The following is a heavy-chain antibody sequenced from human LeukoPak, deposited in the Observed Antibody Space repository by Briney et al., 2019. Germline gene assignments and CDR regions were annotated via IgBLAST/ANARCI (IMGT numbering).Heavy chain of an antibody. J-gene: IGHJ6*02. D-gene: IGHD2-2*01. CDR3: AGDGIVVVPAARPYYYYYGMDV. V-gene: IGHV3-30-3*01. CDR1: GFTFSSYA. Sequence: PGRSLRLSCAASGFTFSSYAMHWVRQAPGKGLEWVAVISYDGSNKYYADSVKGRFTISRDNSKNTLYLQMNSLRAEDTAVYYCAGDGIVVVPAARPYYYYYGMDVWGQGTTVTVSS. CDR2: ISYDGSNK.